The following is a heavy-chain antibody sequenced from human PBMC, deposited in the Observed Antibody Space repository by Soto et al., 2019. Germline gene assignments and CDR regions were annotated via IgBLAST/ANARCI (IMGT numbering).Heavy chain of an antibody. D-gene: IGHD3-10*01. J-gene: IGHJ3*01. CDR2: VHSDGTTT. Sequence: EVQLVESGGGLVQPGESLRLSCAASGFTFDYYWMHWVRQAPGKGLVWVSRVHSDGTTTTYADSVKGRFTISRDNARNTVSLQMSSLRAEDTAIYYSARGDRGGFALWGHGTVVTVSS. V-gene: IGHV3-74*01. CDR1: GFTFDYYW. CDR3: ARGDRGGFAL.